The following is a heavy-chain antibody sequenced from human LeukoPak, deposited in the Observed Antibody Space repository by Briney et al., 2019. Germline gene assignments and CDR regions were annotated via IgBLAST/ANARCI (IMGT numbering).Heavy chain of an antibody. Sequence: SETLSLTCTVSGGSISPYFWSWIRQPPGKGLELIGYIYHSGNTNYNPSLKSRVTISVDTSKNQFSLKLSSVTAADTAVYYCARTGKNWESGYGMDVWGQGTTVTASS. CDR1: GGSISPYF. V-gene: IGHV4-59*01. CDR2: IYHSGNT. J-gene: IGHJ6*02. D-gene: IGHD7-27*01. CDR3: ARTGKNWESGYGMDV.